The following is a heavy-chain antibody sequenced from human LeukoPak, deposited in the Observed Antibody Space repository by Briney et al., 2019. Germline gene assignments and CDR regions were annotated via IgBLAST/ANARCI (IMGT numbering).Heavy chain of an antibody. CDR3: ASASRGYCSGGSCYWFDY. V-gene: IGHV3-11*01. D-gene: IGHD2-15*01. J-gene: IGHJ5*01. CDR1: GFTFSDDY. Sequence: PGGSLRLSCAASGFTFSDDYMSWVRQAPGEGLGWVSYISSSGSTIYYADSVKGRFTISRDNAKNSLYLQMNSLRAEDTVLYHCASASRGYCSGGSCYWFDYWGQGTLVTVSS. CDR2: ISSSGSTI.